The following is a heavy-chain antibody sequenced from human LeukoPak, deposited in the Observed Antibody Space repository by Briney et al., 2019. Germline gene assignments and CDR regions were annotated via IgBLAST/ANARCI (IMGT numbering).Heavy chain of an antibody. CDR1: GGSISSYY. CDR3: ARHALAYLGVDGYSGAFDI. J-gene: IGHJ3*02. CDR2: IYYSGST. D-gene: IGHD2-21*02. V-gene: IGHV4-59*08. Sequence: PSETLSLTCTVSGGSISSYYWSWIRQPPGKGLEWIGYIYYSGSTNYNPSLKSRVTISVDTSKNQFSLRLGSVTAADTAVYCCARHALAYLGVDGYSGAFDIWGKGKMVTVSS.